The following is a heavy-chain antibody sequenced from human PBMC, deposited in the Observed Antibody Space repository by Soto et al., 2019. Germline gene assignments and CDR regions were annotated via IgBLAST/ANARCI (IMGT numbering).Heavy chain of an antibody. Sequence: VASVKVSCKASGYTFTSYGISWVRQAPGQGLEWMGWISAYNGNTNYAQKLQGRVTMTTDTSTSTAYMELRSLRSDDTAVYYCARDQVRFLDTTNWFDPWGQGTLVTVSS. J-gene: IGHJ5*02. D-gene: IGHD3-3*01. V-gene: IGHV1-18*01. CDR1: GYTFTSYG. CDR2: ISAYNGNT. CDR3: ARDQVRFLDTTNWFDP.